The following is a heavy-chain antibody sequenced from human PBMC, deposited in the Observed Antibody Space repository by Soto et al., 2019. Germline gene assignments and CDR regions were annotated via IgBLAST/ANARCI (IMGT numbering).Heavy chain of an antibody. CDR3: AKDRIARVVVAPYDY. CDR1: GGSVSSGNYY. Sequence: SETLSLTCTVSGGSVSSGNYYWNWIRQPPGKGLEWIGYIYYSGSTNYNPSLKSRVTMSVDTSKNQFSLKVSSVTAEDTAVYYCAKDRIARVVVAPYDYWGQGTLVTVSS. CDR2: IYYSGST. V-gene: IGHV4-61*01. J-gene: IGHJ4*02. D-gene: IGHD2-15*01.